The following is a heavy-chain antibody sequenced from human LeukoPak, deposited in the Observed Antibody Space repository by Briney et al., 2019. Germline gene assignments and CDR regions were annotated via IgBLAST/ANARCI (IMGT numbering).Heavy chain of an antibody. J-gene: IGHJ2*01. Sequence: GGSLRLSCAASGFTFSPYWMSRVRQAPGKGLEWVASIKQDGSEKYYVDSVKGRFTISRDNAKNSLYLQMNSLRAEDTAVYYCARDTGARTLCWYFDLWGRGTLVTVSS. CDR2: IKQDGSEK. D-gene: IGHD1-14*01. V-gene: IGHV3-7*01. CDR1: GFTFSPYW. CDR3: ARDTGARTLCWYFDL.